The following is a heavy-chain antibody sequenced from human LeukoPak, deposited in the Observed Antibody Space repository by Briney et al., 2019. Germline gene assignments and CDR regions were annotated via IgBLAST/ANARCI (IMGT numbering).Heavy chain of an antibody. D-gene: IGHD5-12*01. CDR3: AREATTPYYYMDV. V-gene: IGHV1-69*05. CDR2: IIPIFGTA. CDR1: GGTFSSYA. Sequence: SVKVSCKASGGTFSSYAISWVRQAPGQGLEWMGRIIPIFGTANYAQKFQGRVTITTDESTSTAYTELSSLRSEDTAVYYCAREATTPYYYMDVWGKGTTVTVSS. J-gene: IGHJ6*03.